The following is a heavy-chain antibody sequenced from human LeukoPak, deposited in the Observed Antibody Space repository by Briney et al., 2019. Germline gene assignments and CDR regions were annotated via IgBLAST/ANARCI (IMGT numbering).Heavy chain of an antibody. CDR3: ASGDVYSSGLDAFDI. Sequence: GRSLRLSCAVSGFTFSSYGMHWVRQAPGKGLEWVAVIWYDGSNKYYADSVKGRFTISRDNSKNTLYLQMNSLRAEDTAVYYCASGDVYSSGLDAFDIWGQGTMVTVSS. CDR1: GFTFSSYG. D-gene: IGHD6-19*01. CDR2: IWYDGSNK. J-gene: IGHJ3*02. V-gene: IGHV3-33*01.